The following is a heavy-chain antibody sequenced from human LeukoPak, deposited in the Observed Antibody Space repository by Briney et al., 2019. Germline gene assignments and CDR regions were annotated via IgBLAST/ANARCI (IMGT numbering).Heavy chain of an antibody. J-gene: IGHJ4*02. Sequence: SETLSLTCAVSGGSISSSNWWSWVRQPPGKGLEWIGETHHSGSTNCNPSLKSRVTISVDKSKNQFSLKMNSVAAADTAVYYCARVGILTGSADYWGQGTLVTVSS. CDR3: ARVGILTGSADY. CDR2: THHSGST. D-gene: IGHD3-9*01. V-gene: IGHV4-4*02. CDR1: GGSISSSNW.